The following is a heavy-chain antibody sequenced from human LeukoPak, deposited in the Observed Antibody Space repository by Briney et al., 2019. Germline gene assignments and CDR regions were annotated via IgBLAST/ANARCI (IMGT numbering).Heavy chain of an antibody. CDR2: ISGSGGST. CDR1: GFTFSSHA. Sequence: GGSLRLSCAASGFTFSSHAMSWVRQAPGKGLEWVSGISGSGGSTYYADSVKGRFTISRDNSKNTLYLQMNSLRAEDTAVYYCAKNSGSYPGYFDYWGQGTLVIVSS. J-gene: IGHJ4*02. D-gene: IGHD3-10*01. CDR3: AKNSGSYPGYFDY. V-gene: IGHV3-23*01.